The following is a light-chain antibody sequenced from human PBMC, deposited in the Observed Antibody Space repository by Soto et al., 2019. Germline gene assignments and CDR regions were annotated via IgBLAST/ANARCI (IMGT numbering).Light chain of an antibody. CDR2: LTP. CDR3: QQYSSTSWT. J-gene: IGKJ1*01. CDR1: QSINSGY. Sequence: EVVLTQSPGTVSLSPGERATLSCRASQSINSGYLAWFQQKPGQAPRLLIYLTPNRATGIPDRFSGSGSGTDFSLTISRLEPEDFAVYYCQQYSSTSWTFGQGTKVEIK. V-gene: IGKV3-20*01.